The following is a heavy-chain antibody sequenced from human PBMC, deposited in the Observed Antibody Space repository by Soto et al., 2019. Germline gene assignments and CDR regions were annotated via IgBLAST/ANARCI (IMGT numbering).Heavy chain of an antibody. J-gene: IGHJ3*01. V-gene: IGHV3-74*01. CDR1: EFTCRSHW. CDR2: ISGDGSST. CDR3: ARSLPGTYGAFDL. Sequence: PGVPMRLSCAASEFTCRSHWMHWIIKSPGKGLVWVSRISGDGSSTTYADSVRGRFTISRDNAKNTVYLQMDSLRAEDTAVYYCARSLPGTYGAFDLWGQGTMVT. D-gene: IGHD1-7*01.